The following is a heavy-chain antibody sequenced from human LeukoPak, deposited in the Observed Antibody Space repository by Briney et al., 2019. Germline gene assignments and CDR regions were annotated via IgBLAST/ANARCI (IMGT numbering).Heavy chain of an antibody. CDR2: IYTSGST. CDR1: GGSISSGSYY. V-gene: IGHV4-61*02. J-gene: IGHJ5*02. CDR3: ARDQTTVTNPATTGNWFDP. Sequence: SQTLSLTCTVSGGSISSGSYYWSWIRQPAGKGLEWIGRIYTSGSTNYNPSLKSRVTISVDTSKNQFSLKLSSVTAADTAVYYCARDQTTVTNPATTGNWFDPWGREPWSPSPQ. D-gene: IGHD4-17*01.